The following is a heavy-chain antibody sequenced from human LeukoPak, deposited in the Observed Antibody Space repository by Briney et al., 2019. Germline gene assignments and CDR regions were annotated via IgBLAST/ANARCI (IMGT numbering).Heavy chain of an antibody. Sequence: GGSLRLSCAASGFRFTDYSMSWVRQAPGKGLEWVAGLGRSGEYKYYADSVKGRFTISRDNSKDTVSLQMNSLRAEDSAIYFCVKGRPCETCMPMDAWGQGTTVTVSS. D-gene: IGHD2-2*01. CDR1: GFRFTDYS. J-gene: IGHJ6*02. CDR2: LGRSGEYK. CDR3: VKGRPCETCMPMDA. V-gene: IGHV3-23*01.